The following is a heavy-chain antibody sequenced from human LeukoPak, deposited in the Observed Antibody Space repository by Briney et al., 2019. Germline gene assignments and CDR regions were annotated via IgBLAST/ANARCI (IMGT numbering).Heavy chain of an antibody. J-gene: IGHJ6*02. V-gene: IGHV3-7*03. CDR3: ARGGGLDV. CDR1: GFTFSSYW. Sequence: GGSLRLSCADSGFTFSSYWMNWARQAPGKGLEWVASINHNGNVNYYVDSVKGRFTISRDNAKNSLYLQMSNLRAEDTAVYFCARGGGLDVWGQGATVTVSS. D-gene: IGHD3-16*01. CDR2: INHNGNVN.